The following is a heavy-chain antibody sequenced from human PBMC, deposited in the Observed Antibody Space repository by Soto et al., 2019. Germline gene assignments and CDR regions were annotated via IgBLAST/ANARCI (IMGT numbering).Heavy chain of an antibody. D-gene: IGHD3-22*01. V-gene: IGHV3-48*01. J-gene: IGHJ4*02. CDR3: ARGPQAVPSHDYYSYCFDD. CDR1: GFTFSSYT. Sequence: GGSLRLSCAGSGFTFSSYTMNWVRQAPGKGLEWISFISGSGGTIYNADSVKGRFIISRDNAKKSLYLQMNSLRAEDTAVYYFARGPQAVPSHDYYSYCFDDWGQGTMVTVSS. CDR2: ISGSGGTI.